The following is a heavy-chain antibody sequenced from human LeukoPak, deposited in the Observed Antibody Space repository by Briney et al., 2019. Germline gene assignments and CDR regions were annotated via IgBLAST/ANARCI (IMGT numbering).Heavy chain of an antibody. CDR3: ARQGGYSSSWYDPFDY. V-gene: IGHV4-59*08. Sequence: SETLSLTCTVSGASISSYYWSWIRQPPGKGLEWIAYIHYSGSTNYNPSLKSRVTISVDTSKTQFSLRLSSVTAADTAVYYCARQGGYSSSWYDPFDYWGQGTLVTVSS. J-gene: IGHJ4*02. D-gene: IGHD6-13*01. CDR2: IHYSGST. CDR1: GASISSYY.